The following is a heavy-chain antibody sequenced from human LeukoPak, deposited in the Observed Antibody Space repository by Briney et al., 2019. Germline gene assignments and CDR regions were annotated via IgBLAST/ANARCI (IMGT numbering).Heavy chain of an antibody. CDR3: ARMTTGHDY. D-gene: IGHD4-17*01. Sequence: PSETLSLTCGVSGTSFTSYYWSWIRQTPGKGLEWIGEVNHSGYTNMNPSPKSRVTISVDTSKNQFSLMMTSVTAADTAVYFCARMTTGHDYWGQGILVTVSP. V-gene: IGHV4-34*01. CDR1: GTSFTSYY. J-gene: IGHJ4*02. CDR2: VNHSGYT.